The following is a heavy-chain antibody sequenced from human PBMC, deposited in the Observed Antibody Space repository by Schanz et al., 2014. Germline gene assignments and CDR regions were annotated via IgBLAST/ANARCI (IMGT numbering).Heavy chain of an antibody. CDR1: GFTFSSHW. J-gene: IGHJ4*02. D-gene: IGHD3-22*01. CDR3: AKDISDTSGKDDY. V-gene: IGHV3-74*01. Sequence: EVQLLESGGGLVQPGGSLRLSCAASGFTFSSHWMHWVRQDPGKGLVWVARINSVGSNTDYADSVTGRFTISRDNSKNTLFLQMNSLRVEDSAIYYCAKDISDTSGKDDYWGQGTLVTVSS. CDR2: INSVGSNT.